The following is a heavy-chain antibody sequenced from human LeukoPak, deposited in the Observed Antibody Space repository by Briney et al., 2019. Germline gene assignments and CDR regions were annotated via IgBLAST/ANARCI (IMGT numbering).Heavy chain of an antibody. CDR3: ARLYSYAFDI. V-gene: IGHV3-23*01. J-gene: IGHJ3*02. D-gene: IGHD2-21*01. Sequence: GGSLRLSCAASGFTFIRNAMNWVRQAPGKGLQWVSAISGNGDSTYYADSVKGRFTISRDNSKNTLYLQMNSLRAEDTAVYYCARLYSYAFDIWGQGTMVTVSS. CDR1: GFTFIRNA. CDR2: ISGNGDST.